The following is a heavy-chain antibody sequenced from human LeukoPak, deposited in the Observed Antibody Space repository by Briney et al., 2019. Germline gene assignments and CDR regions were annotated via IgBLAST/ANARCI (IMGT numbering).Heavy chain of an antibody. J-gene: IGHJ5*02. D-gene: IGHD2-2*01. V-gene: IGHV4-39*07. CDR1: GGSISSSSYY. Sequence: SETLSLTCTVSGGSISSSSYYWGWIRQPPGKGLEWIGSIYYSGSTYYNPSLKSRVTISVDTSKNQFSLKLSSVTAADTAVYYCARATEDCSSTSCYQYWFDPWGQGTLVTVSS. CDR2: IYYSGST. CDR3: ARATEDCSSTSCYQYWFDP.